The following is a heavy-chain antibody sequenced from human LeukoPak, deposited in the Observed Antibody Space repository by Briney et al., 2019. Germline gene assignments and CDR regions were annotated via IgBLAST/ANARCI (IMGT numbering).Heavy chain of an antibody. V-gene: IGHV4-4*07. Sequence: SETLSLTCTVFGGSISGYSWNWIRQPAGKGLEWIGRVYTSGSTNYNPSLKSQVSMSVDTSKNQFSLRLSSVTAADTAVYYCARALAYSSGIIDYWGQGTLVTVSS. D-gene: IGHD3-22*01. CDR2: VYTSGST. J-gene: IGHJ4*02. CDR3: ARALAYSSGIIDY. CDR1: GGSISGYS.